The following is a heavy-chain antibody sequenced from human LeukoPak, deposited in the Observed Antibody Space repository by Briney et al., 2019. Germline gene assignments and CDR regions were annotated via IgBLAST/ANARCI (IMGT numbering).Heavy chain of an antibody. J-gene: IGHJ4*02. CDR2: ISSSGSTI. CDR1: GFTFSSYE. D-gene: IGHD3-16*01. Sequence: GSLRLSCAASGFTFSSYEMNWVRQAPGKGLEWVSYISSSGSTIYYADSVKGRFTISRDNAKNSLYLQMNRLRAEDTALYYCARVRYRLAETYIDYWGQGTLVTVSS. V-gene: IGHV3-48*03. CDR3: ARVRYRLAETYIDY.